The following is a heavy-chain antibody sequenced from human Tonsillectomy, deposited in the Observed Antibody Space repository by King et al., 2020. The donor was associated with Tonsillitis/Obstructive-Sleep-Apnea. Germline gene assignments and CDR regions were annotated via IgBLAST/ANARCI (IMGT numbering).Heavy chain of an antibody. V-gene: IGHV1-2*06. D-gene: IGHD6-19*01. CDR2: INPNSGGT. Sequence: QLVQSGAELKKPGASVKVSCKASGYTFTDYYMHLVRQAPGQGLEWMGRINPNSGGTNFAQKFLGRVTMTRDTSISTAYMELKRLTSDDTAVYYCAGLEGPSLAVAEYYWGQGTLVTVSS. CDR3: AGLEGPSLAVAEYY. CDR1: GYTFTDYY. J-gene: IGHJ4*02.